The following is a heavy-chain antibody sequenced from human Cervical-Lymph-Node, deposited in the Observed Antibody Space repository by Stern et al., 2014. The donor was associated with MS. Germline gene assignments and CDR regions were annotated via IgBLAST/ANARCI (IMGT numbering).Heavy chain of an antibody. CDR2: ISPSGGRT. V-gene: IGHV1-46*01. D-gene: IGHD2-2*01. J-gene: IGHJ6*02. CDR1: GYSFTSYD. CDR3: ARDDVEVVPTAMRYDYYGMDV. Sequence: VQLVESGTEVKKPGASVKVSCKTSGYSFTSYDIHWVRQAPGQGHEWMGIISPSGGRTRYAQKFQGRFTMTRDTSTSTVYMELSSLRSEDTAVYFCARDDVEVVPTAMRYDYYGMDVWGQGTTVTVSS.